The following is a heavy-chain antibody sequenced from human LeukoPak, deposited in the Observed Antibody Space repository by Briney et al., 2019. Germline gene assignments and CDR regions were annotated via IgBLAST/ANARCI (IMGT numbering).Heavy chain of an antibody. CDR1: GGTFSSYA. D-gene: IGHD1-14*01. V-gene: IGHV1-69*05. CDR3: ARGRRYGTYYYYYMDV. J-gene: IGHJ6*03. Sequence: SVKVSCKASGGTFSSYAISWVRQAPGQGLEWMGGIIPIFGTANYAQKFQGRVTITTDESTSTAYMELSSLRSEDTAVYYCARGRRYGTYYYYYMDVWGKGTTVNVSS. CDR2: IIPIFGTA.